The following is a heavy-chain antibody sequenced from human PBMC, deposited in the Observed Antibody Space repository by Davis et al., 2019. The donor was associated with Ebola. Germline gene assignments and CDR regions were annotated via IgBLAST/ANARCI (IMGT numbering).Heavy chain of an antibody. CDR3: APVRWAAGFVY. Sequence: SGPTLVKPTQTLTLTCTFSGFSLSTRGMCVSWIRQPPGKALEWLARIYWDDDKRYSPSLKSRLTITKDTSKNQVVLTMTNMDPVDTATYYCAPVRWAAGFVYWGQGTLVTVSS. D-gene: IGHD6-13*01. J-gene: IGHJ4*02. CDR1: GFSLSTRGMC. V-gene: IGHV2-5*08. CDR2: IYWDDDK.